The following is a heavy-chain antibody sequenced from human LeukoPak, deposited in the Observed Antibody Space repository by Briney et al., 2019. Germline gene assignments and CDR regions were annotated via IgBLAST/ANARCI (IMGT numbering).Heavy chain of an antibody. J-gene: IGHJ5*02. CDR3: VSAMTA. Sequence: GGSLRLSCAASGFTFSSYWMHWVRQAPGKGLEWVANIKLDGTEKYYVDSVKGRFTISRDNAKNSLYLQMNSLRAEDTAVYYCVSAMTAWGQGTLVTVSS. CDR1: GFTFSSYW. CDR2: IKLDGTEK. V-gene: IGHV3-7*05.